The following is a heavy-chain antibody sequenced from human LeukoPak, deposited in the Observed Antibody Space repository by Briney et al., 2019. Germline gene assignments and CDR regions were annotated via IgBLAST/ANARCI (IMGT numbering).Heavy chain of an antibody. D-gene: IGHD6-19*01. CDR1: GGSISSYY. CDR3: ARARNQQWLVQSRYYFDY. Sequence: SETLSLTCTVSGGSISSYYWSWIRQPPGKGLEWIGYIYYSGSTNYNPSLKSRVTISVDTSKNQSSLKLGSVTAADTAVYYCARARNQQWLVQSRYYFDYWGQGTLVTVSS. J-gene: IGHJ4*02. CDR2: IYYSGST. V-gene: IGHV4-59*01.